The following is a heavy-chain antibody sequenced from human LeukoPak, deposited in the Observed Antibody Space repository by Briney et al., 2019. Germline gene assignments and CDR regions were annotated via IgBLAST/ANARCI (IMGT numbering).Heavy chain of an antibody. CDR2: IYTSGST. D-gene: IGHD3-10*01. CDR3: ARSNAGRYGSGFAYSGMDV. J-gene: IGHJ6*02. Sequence: SQTLSLTCTVSGGSISSGSYYWSWLRQPAGKGLEWIGRIYTSGSTNYNPSLKSRVTLSVDTSKNQFSLKLSSVTAADTAVYYCARSNAGRYGSGFAYSGMDVWGQGTTVTVSS. CDR1: GGSISSGSYY. V-gene: IGHV4-61*02.